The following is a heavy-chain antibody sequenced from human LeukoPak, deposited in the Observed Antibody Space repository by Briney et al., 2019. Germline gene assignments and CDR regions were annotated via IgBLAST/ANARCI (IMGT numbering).Heavy chain of an antibody. J-gene: IGHJ3*02. V-gene: IGHV3-33*06. CDR1: GFTFSGYG. D-gene: IGHD6-13*01. CDR3: AKDRYSSSWNDAFDI. Sequence: GTSLRLSCVASGFTFSGYGMDWVRQAPGKGLEWVAVIWYDGSNREYADSVKGRFTISRDNSKNTLYLQMNSLKAEDTAVYYCAKDRYSSSWNDAFDIWGQGTMVTVSS. CDR2: IWYDGSNR.